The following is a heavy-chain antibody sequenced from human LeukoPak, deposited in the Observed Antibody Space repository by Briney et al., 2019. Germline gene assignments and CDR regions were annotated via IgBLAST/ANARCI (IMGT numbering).Heavy chain of an antibody. J-gene: IGHJ5*02. V-gene: IGHV1-69*13. CDR3: ARVVSDFWSGLRPGVFPASFDH. CDR2: IIPIFGTA. D-gene: IGHD3-3*01. CDR1: GGTFSSYA. Sequence: GASVTVSCKASGGTFSSYAISWVRQAPGQGLEWMGGIIPIFGTANYAQKFQGRVTITADESTSTAYMELSSLRSEDTAVYYCARVVSDFWSGLRPGVFPASFDHWGQGTLVTVSS.